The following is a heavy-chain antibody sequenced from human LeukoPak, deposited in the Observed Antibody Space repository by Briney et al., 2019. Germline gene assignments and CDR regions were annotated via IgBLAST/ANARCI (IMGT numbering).Heavy chain of an antibody. J-gene: IGHJ4*02. CDR1: GFTFSSYE. Sequence: PGGSLRLSCAASGFTFSSYEMNWVRQAPGKGLEWVSYISSSGSTIYYADSVKGRFTISRDNSKNTLYLQMNSLRAEDTAVYYCAKDDYDILTGYLALDYYWGQGTLVTVSS. D-gene: IGHD3-9*01. V-gene: IGHV3-48*03. CDR2: ISSSGSTI. CDR3: AKDDYDILTGYLALDYY.